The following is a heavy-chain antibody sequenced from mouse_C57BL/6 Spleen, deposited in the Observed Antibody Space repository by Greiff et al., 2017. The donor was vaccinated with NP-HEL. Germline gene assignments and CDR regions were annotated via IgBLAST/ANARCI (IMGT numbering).Heavy chain of an antibody. J-gene: IGHJ2*01. CDR3: AREGGNNWDHFDY. CDR1: GYTFTSYW. V-gene: IGHV1-52*01. Sequence: QVQLKQPGAELVRPGSSVKLSCKASGYTFTSYWMHWVKQRPIQGLEWIGNIDPSDSETHYNQKFKDKATLTVDKSSSTAYMQLSSLTSEDSAVYYCAREGGNNWDHFDYWGQGTTLTVSS. D-gene: IGHD4-1*01. CDR2: IDPSDSET.